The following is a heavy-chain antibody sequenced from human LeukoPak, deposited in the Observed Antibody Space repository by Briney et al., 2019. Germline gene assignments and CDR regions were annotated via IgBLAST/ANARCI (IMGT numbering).Heavy chain of an antibody. CDR2: IWYDGRNK. V-gene: IGHV3-33*01. CDR3: ARDLSIAVFDY. D-gene: IGHD6-19*01. CDR1: GFTFTSYG. J-gene: IGHJ4*02. Sequence: GGSLRLSCAASGFTFTSYGMHWVRQAPGKGLEWVAVIWYDGRNKYYVDSRKGRFTISRDNSKNTVYLQMNSLRAEDTAVYFCARDLSIAVFDYWGQGTLVTVSS.